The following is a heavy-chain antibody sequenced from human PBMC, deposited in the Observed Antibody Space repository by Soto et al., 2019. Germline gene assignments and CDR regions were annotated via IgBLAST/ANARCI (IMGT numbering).Heavy chain of an antibody. CDR2: LSAGGGTT. CDR3: AKSYDSNGYLSSFDF. CDR1: AFSFSRYA. D-gene: IGHD3-22*01. Sequence: EVQLLESGGGFVQPGGSLRLSCAASAFSFSRYAMSWFRQAPGGGLEWVSGLSAGGGTTFYADSVKGRFTISRDNSKNTLYLQMNNLRVEDTALYYCAKSYDSNGYLSSFDFWGQGILVTVSP. V-gene: IGHV3-23*01. J-gene: IGHJ4*02.